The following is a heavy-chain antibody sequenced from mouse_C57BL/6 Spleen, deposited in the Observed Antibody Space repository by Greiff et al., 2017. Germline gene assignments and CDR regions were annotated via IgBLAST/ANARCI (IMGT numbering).Heavy chain of an antibody. D-gene: IGHD4-1*01. CDR3: ARHLGRDFDY. Sequence: EVHLVESGGDLVKPGGSLKLSCAASGFTFSSYGMSWVRQTPDKRLEWVATISSGGSYTYYPDSVKGRFTIARDNAKNTLYLQMSSLKSEDTAMYYCARHLGRDFDYWGQGTTLTVSS. CDR2: ISSGGSYT. CDR1: GFTFSSYG. J-gene: IGHJ2*01. V-gene: IGHV5-6*01.